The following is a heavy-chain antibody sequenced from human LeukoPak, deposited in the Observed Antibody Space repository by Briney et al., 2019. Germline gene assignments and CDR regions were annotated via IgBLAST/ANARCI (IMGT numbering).Heavy chain of an antibody. Sequence: ASVKVSCKASGYTFTSYAISWVRQAPGQGLEWMGGIIPIFGTANYAQKFQGRVTITADESTSTAYMELSSLRSEDTAVYYCAAEYSSGWSKIDYWGQGTLVTVSS. CDR1: GYTFTSYA. J-gene: IGHJ4*02. D-gene: IGHD6-19*01. V-gene: IGHV1-69*13. CDR3: AAEYSSGWSKIDY. CDR2: IIPIFGTA.